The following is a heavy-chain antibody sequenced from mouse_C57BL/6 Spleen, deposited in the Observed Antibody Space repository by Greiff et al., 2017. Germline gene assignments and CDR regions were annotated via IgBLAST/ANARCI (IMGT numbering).Heavy chain of an antibody. CDR3: TRKGWEYWYFDV. D-gene: IGHD1-1*02. CDR2: IDPETGGT. CDR1: GYTFTDYE. Sequence: QVQLQQSGAELVRPGASVTLSCKASGYTFTDYEMHWVKQTPVHGLEWIGAIDPETGGTAYNQKFKGKAILTADKSSSTAYMELRSLTSEDSAVYYCTRKGWEYWYFDVWGTGTTVTVSS. J-gene: IGHJ1*03. V-gene: IGHV1-15*01.